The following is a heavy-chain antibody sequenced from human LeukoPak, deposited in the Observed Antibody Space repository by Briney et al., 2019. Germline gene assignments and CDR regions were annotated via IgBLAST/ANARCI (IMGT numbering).Heavy chain of an antibody. CDR2: ISYDGSNK. J-gene: IGHJ4*02. CDR1: GFTFSSYA. V-gene: IGHV3-30-3*01. Sequence: PGGSLRLSCAASGFTFSSYAMHWVRQAPGKGLEWVAVISYDGSNKYYADSVKGRFTISRDNSKNTLYLQMNSLRAEDTAVYYCARDSNYYGFQREDYFDYWGQGALVTVSS. CDR3: ARDSNYYGFQREDYFDY. D-gene: IGHD3-10*01.